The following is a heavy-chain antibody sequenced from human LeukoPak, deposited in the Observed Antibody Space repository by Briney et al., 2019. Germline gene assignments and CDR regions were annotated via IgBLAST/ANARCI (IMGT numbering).Heavy chain of an antibody. CDR2: IIPVLGIA. V-gene: IGHV1-69*04. J-gene: IGHJ3*02. Sequence: GASVKVSCKASGGTFSSYAISWVRQAPGQGLERMGRIIPVLGIANYAQKFQGRVTITADKSTSTAYMELSSLRSEDTAVYYCARPLQMAALDAFDIWGQGTMVTVSS. CDR1: GGTFSSYA. D-gene: IGHD5-24*01. CDR3: ARPLQMAALDAFDI.